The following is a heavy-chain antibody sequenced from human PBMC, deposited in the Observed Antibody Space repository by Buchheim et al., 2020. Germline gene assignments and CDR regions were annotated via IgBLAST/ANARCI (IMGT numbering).Heavy chain of an antibody. CDR3: ARNPPSGSPTRFWFFDL. Sequence: QVQLVQSGGEVKKPGASVKVSCKASGYTFTSYGISWVRQAPGQGLEWMGWISAYNGDTRYAQNLQGRVTVTKDTSTSTFYMEVTGLRFDDTAVYYCARNPPSGSPTRFWFFDLWGRGTL. V-gene: IGHV1-18*01. D-gene: IGHD1-26*01. CDR2: ISAYNGDT. CDR1: GYTFTSYG. J-gene: IGHJ2*01.